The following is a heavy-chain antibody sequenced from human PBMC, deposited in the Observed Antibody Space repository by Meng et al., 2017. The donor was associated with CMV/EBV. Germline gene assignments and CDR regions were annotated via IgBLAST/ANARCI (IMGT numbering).Heavy chain of an antibody. Sequence: SISSSCFYRGWIRQPPGEGLEWIGSIYYSGSTYYNPSLKSRVTISVDTSKNQFSLKLSSVTAADTAVYYCARVVLRFLEWSPGWFDPWGQGTLVTVSS. V-gene: IGHV4-39*07. CDR1: SISSSCFY. D-gene: IGHD3-3*01. CDR2: IYYSGST. J-gene: IGHJ5*02. CDR3: ARVVLRFLEWSPGWFDP.